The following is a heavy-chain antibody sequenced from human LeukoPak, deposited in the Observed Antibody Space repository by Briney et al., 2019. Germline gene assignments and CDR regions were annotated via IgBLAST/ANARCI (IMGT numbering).Heavy chain of an antibody. CDR3: ASLGGYNNDAFDI. J-gene: IGHJ3*02. V-gene: IGHV3-33*01. D-gene: IGHD5-24*01. CDR2: IWYDGSNK. Sequence: GRSLRLSCAASGFTFSSYGMHWVRQAPGKGLEWVAVIWYDGSNKYYADSVKGRFTISRDNSKNTLYLQMNSLRAEDTAVYYCASLGGYNNDAFDIWGQGTMVTVSS. CDR1: GFTFSSYG.